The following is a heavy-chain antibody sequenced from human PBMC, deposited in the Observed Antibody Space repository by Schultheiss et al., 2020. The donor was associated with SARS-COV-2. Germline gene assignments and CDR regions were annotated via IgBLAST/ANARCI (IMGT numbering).Heavy chain of an antibody. D-gene: IGHD2-15*01. J-gene: IGHJ4*02. Sequence: SGPTLVKPTQTLTLTCTFSGFSLSTSGVGVGWIRQPPGKGLEWIGYIYYSGSTNYNPSLKSRVTISVDTSKNQFSLKLSSVTAADTAVYYCARSGGYCSGGSCYSVNYFDYWGQGTLVTVSS. CDR1: GFSLSTSGVG. CDR3: ARSGGYCSGGSCYSVNYFDY. CDR2: IYYSGST. V-gene: IGHV4-61*05.